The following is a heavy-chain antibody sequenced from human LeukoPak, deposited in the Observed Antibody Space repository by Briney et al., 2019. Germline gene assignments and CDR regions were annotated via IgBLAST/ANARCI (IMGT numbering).Heavy chain of an antibody. J-gene: IGHJ6*03. CDR3: ARGLTNSNPQDMDV. V-gene: IGHV3-30-3*01. D-gene: IGHD6-13*01. Sequence: GGSLRLSCAASGFTFSSYAVSWVRQAPGKGLEWVAVISYDGSNKYYADSVKGRFTISRDNSKNTLYLQMNSLRAEDTAVYYCARGLTNSNPQDMDVWGKGTTVTVSS. CDR1: GFTFSSYA. CDR2: ISYDGSNK.